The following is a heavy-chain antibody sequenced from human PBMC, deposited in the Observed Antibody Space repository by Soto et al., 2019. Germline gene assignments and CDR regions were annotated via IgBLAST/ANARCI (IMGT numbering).Heavy chain of an antibody. J-gene: IGHJ6*02. D-gene: IGHD3-3*01. V-gene: IGHV3-13*01. CDR3: ARGRLALDTILDGMDV. Sequence: GGSLRLSCAASGFTFSSYDMHWVRQATGKGLEWVSAIGTAGDTYYPGSVKGRFTISRENAKNSLYLQMNSLRAEDTAVYYCARGRLALDTILDGMDVWGQGTTVTVSS. CDR1: GFTFSSYD. CDR2: IGTAGDT.